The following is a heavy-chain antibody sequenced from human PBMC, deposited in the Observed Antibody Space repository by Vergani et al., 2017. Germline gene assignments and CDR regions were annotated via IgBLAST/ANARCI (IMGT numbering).Heavy chain of an antibody. V-gene: IGHV3-21*01. Sequence: EVQLLESGGGLVQPGGSLRLSCAASGFTFSSYSMNWVRQAPGKGLEWVSSISSSSSYIYYADSVKGRFTISRDNAKNSLYLQMNSLRAEDTAVYYCAKDMLGVYYYYYMDVWGKGTTVTVSS. CDR3: AKDMLGVYYYYYMDV. CDR2: ISSSSSYI. D-gene: IGHD3-10*02. J-gene: IGHJ6*03. CDR1: GFTFSSYS.